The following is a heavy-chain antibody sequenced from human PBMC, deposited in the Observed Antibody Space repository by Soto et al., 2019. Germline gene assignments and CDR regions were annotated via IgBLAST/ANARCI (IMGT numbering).Heavy chain of an antibody. J-gene: IGHJ6*02. CDR1: DFTFSTYS. CDR2: ISATSNHI. Sequence: LRLSCVASDFTFSTYSMDWVRQAPGKGLEWVAYISATSNHIYYADSLKGRFTISRDNAKSSLYLHMNSLRAEDTAVYFCARDSITIFGGGMDVWGQGTTVTVS. D-gene: IGHD3-3*01. CDR3: ARDSITIFGGGMDV. V-gene: IGHV3-21*01.